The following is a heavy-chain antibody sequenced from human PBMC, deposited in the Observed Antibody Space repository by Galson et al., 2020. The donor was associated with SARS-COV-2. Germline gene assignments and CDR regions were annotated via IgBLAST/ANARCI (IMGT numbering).Heavy chain of an antibody. Sequence: TGGSLRLSCVASGFTFTVYWMHWVRQAPGKGLVWVSRITSDGGGTVYADSVKGRVTVPRDNAKNTLYLHLNSLRAEDTAVYYCVRDRGAPDAFNVWGQGTMVTVSS. CDR3: VRDRGAPDAFNV. V-gene: IGHV3-74*01. D-gene: IGHD5-12*01. J-gene: IGHJ3*01. CDR2: ITSDGGGT. CDR1: GFTFTVYW.